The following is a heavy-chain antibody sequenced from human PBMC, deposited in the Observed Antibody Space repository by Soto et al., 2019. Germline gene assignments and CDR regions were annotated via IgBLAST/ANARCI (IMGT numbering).Heavy chain of an antibody. D-gene: IGHD6-13*01. CDR2: INPNSGVA. CDR3: AKDDAGHPAF. J-gene: IGHJ1*01. CDR1: GFTFTGYY. Sequence: GASVKVSCKASGFTFTGYYMHWVRQAPGQGLEWIGWINPNSGVANYAQKFHDWVTITRDTSITTAYMELSGLKSDDTAVYFCAKDDAGHPAFWGQGTLVTVSS. V-gene: IGHV1-2*04.